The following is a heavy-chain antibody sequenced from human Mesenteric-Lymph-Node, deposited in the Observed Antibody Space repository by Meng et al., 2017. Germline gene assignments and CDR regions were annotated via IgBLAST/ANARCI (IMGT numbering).Heavy chain of an antibody. J-gene: IGHJ4*02. V-gene: IGHV4-34*01. CDR2: INHSGST. CDR1: GGSFSGYY. D-gene: IGHD4-17*01. CDR3: ARGRGYGDYGSLY. Sequence: VQLQQWGAGLLKPSETLSLTCAVYGGSFSGYYWSWIRQPPGKGLEWIGEINHSGSTNYNPSLKNRVTISVDTSKNQFSLKLSSVTAADTAVYYCARGRGYGDYGSLYWGQGTLVTVSS.